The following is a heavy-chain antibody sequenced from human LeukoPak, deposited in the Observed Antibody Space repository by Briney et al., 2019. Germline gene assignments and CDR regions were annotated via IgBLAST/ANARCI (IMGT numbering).Heavy chain of an antibody. J-gene: IGHJ4*02. D-gene: IGHD3-22*01. Sequence: PSETLSLTCTVSGGSINSTNYYWGWIRQPPGKGLEWIGSIYYSGSTYYNPSLRSRVTISVDTSKNQSSLKLTSVTAVDTAVYYCARHDSRGYYRPLDYWGQGTLVTVSS. CDR1: GGSINSTNYY. CDR3: ARHDSRGYYRPLDY. CDR2: IYYSGST. V-gene: IGHV4-39*01.